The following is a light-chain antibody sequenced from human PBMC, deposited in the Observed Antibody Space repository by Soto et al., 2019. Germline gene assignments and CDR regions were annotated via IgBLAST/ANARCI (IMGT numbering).Light chain of an antibody. Sequence: QSALTQPRSVSGSPGQSVTISCTGTSGDIGTYNFVSWYQHHPGKAPKLMIFDVYKRPSGVPNRFSGSKSGNTASLTISGLQAEDEADYYCCSYAGAYTLAVFGTGTKLTVL. CDR3: CSYAGAYTLAV. CDR1: SGDIGTYNF. V-gene: IGLV2-11*01. J-gene: IGLJ1*01. CDR2: DVY.